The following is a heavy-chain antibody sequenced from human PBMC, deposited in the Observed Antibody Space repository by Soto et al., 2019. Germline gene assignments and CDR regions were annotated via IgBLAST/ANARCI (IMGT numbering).Heavy chain of an antibody. CDR1: GGSFSDYS. CDR2: ISHSGGS. J-gene: IGHJ4*02. D-gene: IGHD3-3*01. Sequence: SETLSLTCAVYGGSFSDYSWSWIRQPPGKGLAWIGEISHSGGSNYNPSLKSRVTISVDASKNQFSLKLSSVAAADTAVYYCARDPRSAYYHDHWGQGTLVTVSS. CDR3: ARDPRSAYYHDH. V-gene: IGHV4-34*01.